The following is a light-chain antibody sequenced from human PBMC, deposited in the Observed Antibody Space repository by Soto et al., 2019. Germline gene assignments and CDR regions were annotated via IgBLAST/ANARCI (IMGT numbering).Light chain of an antibody. CDR1: QSVSSN. V-gene: IGKV3-15*01. Sequence: DIVTTQSPATLPVSPGERATLSCRASQSVSSNLAWYQQKPGQAPRFLIYGASTRATGIPARFSGSGSGTEFTLTISSLQSEDFAVYYCQQYDNWPLTFGGGTKVDIK. CDR2: GAS. J-gene: IGKJ4*01. CDR3: QQYDNWPLT.